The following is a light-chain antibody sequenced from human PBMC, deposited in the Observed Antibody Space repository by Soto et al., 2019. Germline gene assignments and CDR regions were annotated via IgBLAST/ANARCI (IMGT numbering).Light chain of an antibody. CDR2: GAS. CDR3: QQYGSSQWT. V-gene: IGKV3-20*01. Sequence: EIVLTQSPGTLSLSPGERATLSCRASQSVSSSYLACYQQKPGQAPSLLIYGASSRATGIPDRFSGSASGTDFTLTISRVEPEDFAVYYCQQYGSSQWTFGQGTKVDIK. CDR1: QSVSSSY. J-gene: IGKJ1*01.